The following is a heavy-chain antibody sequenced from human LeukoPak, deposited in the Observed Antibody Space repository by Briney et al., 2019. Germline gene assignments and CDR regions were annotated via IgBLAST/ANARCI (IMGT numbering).Heavy chain of an antibody. J-gene: IGHJ4*02. D-gene: IGHD5-18*01. CDR2: VNPNTGGT. CDR1: GYTFTAYY. Sequence: ASVKVSCKASGYTFTAYYMYWVRQAPGQGLECMGRVNPNTGGTNYAQKFQGRVTMTRDTSISTAYMELSRLRSDDTPVYYYATSSEGGYSYGSDIDYWGQGTLVTVSS. CDR3: ATSSEGGYSYGSDIDY. V-gene: IGHV1-2*06.